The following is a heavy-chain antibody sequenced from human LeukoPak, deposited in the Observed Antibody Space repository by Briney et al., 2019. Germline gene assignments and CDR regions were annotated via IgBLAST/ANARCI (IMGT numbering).Heavy chain of an antibody. CDR1: GGSFSGYY. V-gene: IGHV4-34*01. D-gene: IGHD1-1*01. Sequence: SETLSLTCAVYGGSFSGYYWSWIRQPPGKGLEWIGEINHSGSTNYNPSLKSRVAISVDTSKNQFSLKLRSVTAADTAVYFCARGRVSSSTWYSTYYHYFYMDVRGKGTTVTVSS. CDR3: ARGRVSSSTWYSTYYHYFYMDV. J-gene: IGHJ6*03. CDR2: INHSGST.